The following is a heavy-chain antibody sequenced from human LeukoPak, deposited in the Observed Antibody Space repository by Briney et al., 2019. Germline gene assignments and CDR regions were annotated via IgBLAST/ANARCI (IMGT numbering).Heavy chain of an antibody. J-gene: IGHJ6*02. CDR2: ISAYNGNT. D-gene: IGHD3-9*01. CDR3: ARDLTDSHYGMDV. CDR1: GYTFISYT. V-gene: IGHV1-18*01. Sequence: ASVKVSCKASGYTFISYTISWVRQAPGQGLEWMGWISAYNGNTNYAQKFQGRVTMTTDASTSTAYMELRSLRSDDTAVYYCARDLTDSHYGMDVWGQGTTVTVSS.